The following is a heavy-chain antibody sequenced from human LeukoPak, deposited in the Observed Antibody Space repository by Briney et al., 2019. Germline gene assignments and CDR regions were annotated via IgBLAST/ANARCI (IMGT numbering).Heavy chain of an antibody. J-gene: IGHJ5*02. V-gene: IGHV4-31*03. CDR2: IYYSGST. Sequence: SETLSLTCTVPGGSISSGGYYWSWIRQHPGKGLEWIGDIYYSGSTYYNPSLKSRVTISVDTSKNQFSLKLSSVTAADTAVYYCARGITYYDFWSGYYPDWFDPWGQGTLVTVSS. CDR3: ARGITYYDFWSGYYPDWFDP. D-gene: IGHD3-3*01. CDR1: GGSISSGGYY.